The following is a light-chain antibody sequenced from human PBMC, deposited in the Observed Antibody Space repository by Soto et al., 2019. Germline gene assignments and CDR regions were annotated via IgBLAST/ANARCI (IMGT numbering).Light chain of an antibody. CDR3: QQSFSTPT. V-gene: IGKV1-39*01. CDR1: QTISSW. CDR2: SAS. Sequence: DIQMTQSPSTLSGSVGDRVTITCRASQTISSWLAWYQQKPGKAPNLLIYSASNLQSGVPSRFSGSGSGTDFTLTISGLQSEDFATYYCQQSFSTPTFGQGTRLEIK. J-gene: IGKJ5*01.